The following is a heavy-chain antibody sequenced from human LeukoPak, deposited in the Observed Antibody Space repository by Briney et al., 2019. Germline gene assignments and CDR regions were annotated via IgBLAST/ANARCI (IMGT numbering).Heavy chain of an antibody. V-gene: IGHV1-24*01. D-gene: IGHD6-19*01. CDR2: FDPEDGET. J-gene: IGHJ4*02. CDR1: GYTLTELS. Sequence: EASVKASCKVSGYTLTELSMHWVRQAPGKGLEWMGGFDPEDGETIYAQKFQGRVTMTEDTSTDTAYMELSSLRSEDTAVYCCATSIAVAGGEFDYWGQGTLVTVSS. CDR3: ATSIAVAGGEFDY.